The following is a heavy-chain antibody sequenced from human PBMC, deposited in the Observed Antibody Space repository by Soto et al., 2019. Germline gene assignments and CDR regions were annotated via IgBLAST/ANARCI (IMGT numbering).Heavy chain of an antibody. CDR2: INPNSGGT. V-gene: IGHV1-2*04. J-gene: IGHJ6*02. Sequence: GASVKVSCKASGYTFTGYYMHWVRQAPGQGLEWMGWINPNSGGTNYAQKFQGWVTMTRDTSISTAYMELSRLRSDDTAVYYCARDWVNGSGLYYGMDVWGQGTTVTVSS. CDR3: ARDWVNGSGLYYGMDV. CDR1: GYTFTGYY. D-gene: IGHD3-10*01.